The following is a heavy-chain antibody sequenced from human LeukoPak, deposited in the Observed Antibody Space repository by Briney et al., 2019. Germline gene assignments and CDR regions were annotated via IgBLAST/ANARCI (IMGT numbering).Heavy chain of an antibody. V-gene: IGHV3-13*04. J-gene: IGHJ2*01. CDR2: SGSAGDT. D-gene: IGHD6-19*01. CDR3: ARGGWSHNNWYFDL. Sequence: GGSLRLSCAASGFTLSSYGMHWVRQATGKGLEWVSASGSAGDTYYPGSVKGRFTISRESAKNSLYLQMNSLTAGDTAVYYCARGGWSHNNWYFDLWGRGTLVTVSS. CDR1: GFTLSSYG.